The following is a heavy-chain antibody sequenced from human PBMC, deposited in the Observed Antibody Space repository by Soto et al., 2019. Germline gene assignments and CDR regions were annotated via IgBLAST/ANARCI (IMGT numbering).Heavy chain of an antibody. D-gene: IGHD6-13*01. CDR3: ARDRRTIAAAVDY. CDR2: ISAHNGNT. CDR1: GYTFTSYG. Sequence: ASVKVSCKASGYTFTSYGMIWVRQDPGQGLEWMGWISAHNGNTNYAQKLQGRVTMTTDTSTSTAYMELRSLRSDDTAVYYCARDRRTIAAAVDYWGQGTLVTVSS. J-gene: IGHJ4*02. V-gene: IGHV1-18*04.